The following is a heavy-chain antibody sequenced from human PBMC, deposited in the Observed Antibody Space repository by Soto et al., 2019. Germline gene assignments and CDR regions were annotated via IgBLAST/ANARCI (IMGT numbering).Heavy chain of an antibody. CDR3: ARQRSSSHYSPRSNWFDP. J-gene: IGHJ5*02. V-gene: IGHV6-1*01. D-gene: IGHD2-2*01. CDR2: TYYRSKWYN. Sequence: QSQTLSLTCAISGDSVSSNSAAWNWIRQSPSRGLEWLGRTYYRSKWYNDYAVSVKSRITINPDTSKNQFSLQLNSVTPEDTAVYYCARQRSSSHYSPRSNWFDPWGQGTLVTVSS. CDR1: GDSVSSNSAA.